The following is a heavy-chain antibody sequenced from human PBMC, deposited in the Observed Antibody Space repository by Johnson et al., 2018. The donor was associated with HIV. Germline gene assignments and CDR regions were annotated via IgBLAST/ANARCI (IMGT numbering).Heavy chain of an antibody. V-gene: IGHV3-23*04. CDR3: AKDLGVAADPDAFDI. J-gene: IGHJ3*02. D-gene: IGHD6-13*01. CDR1: GFTFSIYA. Sequence: VQLVESGGGLVQPGGSLRLSCAVSGFTFSIYAMSWVRQAPGKGLEWVSTISASGGSTYYADSVKGRFTISRDNSKDTLYLQMNSLRAEDTAVYYCAKDLGVAADPDAFDIWGQGTMVTVSS. CDR2: ISASGGST.